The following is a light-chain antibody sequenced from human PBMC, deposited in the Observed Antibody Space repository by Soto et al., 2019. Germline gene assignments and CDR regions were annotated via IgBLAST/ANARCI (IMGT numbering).Light chain of an antibody. J-gene: IGKJ5*01. CDR2: DAS. CDR1: QDISNY. CDR3: QQYDNLPIT. Sequence: QMSQSTSSLSASVGVRVTITSQASQDISNYLNWYQQKPGKAPKLLIYDASNLETGVPSRFSGSGSGTDFTFTISSLQPEDIATYYCQQYDNLPITFGQGTRLAI. V-gene: IGKV1-33*01.